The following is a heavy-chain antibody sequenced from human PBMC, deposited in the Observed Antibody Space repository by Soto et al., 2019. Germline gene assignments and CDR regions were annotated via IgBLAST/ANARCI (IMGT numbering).Heavy chain of an antibody. CDR2: IYPGDSDT. V-gene: IGHV5-51*01. CDR1: GYSFTSYW. CDR3: ARPYGRSSPRGVIITSIDY. Sequence: GESLKISCKGSGYSFTSYWIGWVRQMPGKGLEWMGIIYPGDSDTRYSPSFQGQVTISADKSISTAYLQWSSLKASDTAMYYCARPYGRSSPRGVIITSIDYWGQGTLVTVSS. J-gene: IGHJ4*02. D-gene: IGHD3-10*01.